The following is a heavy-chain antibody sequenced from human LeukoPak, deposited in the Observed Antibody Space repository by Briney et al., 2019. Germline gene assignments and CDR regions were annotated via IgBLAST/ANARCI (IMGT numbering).Heavy chain of an antibody. Sequence: GGSLRLSCAASGFTFSSYAMSWVRQAPGKGLEWVSAISGSGGSTYYADSVKGRFTISRDNSKNTLYLQMNSLRAEDTAVYYCAKSRYYYDSSGYLDAFDIWGQGTVVTVSS. CDR3: AKSRYYYDSSGYLDAFDI. D-gene: IGHD3-22*01. CDR1: GFTFSSYA. V-gene: IGHV3-23*01. J-gene: IGHJ3*02. CDR2: ISGSGGST.